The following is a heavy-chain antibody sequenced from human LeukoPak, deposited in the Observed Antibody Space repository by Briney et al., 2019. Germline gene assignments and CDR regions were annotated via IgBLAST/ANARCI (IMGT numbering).Heavy chain of an antibody. D-gene: IGHD3-22*01. CDR3: VRDSSGVFDY. J-gene: IGHJ4*02. V-gene: IGHV1-18*01. CDR2: VSAYNGNT. CDR1: GYTFSDYG. Sequence: ASVKVSCKASGYTFSDYGISWVRQAPGKGLEWMGWVSAYNGNTNYAQKLQGRVTMTTDTSTNTAYMELRSLISDDTAVYYCVRDSSGVFDYWGQGTQVTVSS.